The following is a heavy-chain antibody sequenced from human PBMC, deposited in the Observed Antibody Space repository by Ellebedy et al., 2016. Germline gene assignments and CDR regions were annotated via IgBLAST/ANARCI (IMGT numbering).Heavy chain of an antibody. CDR2: LNWNGGST. V-gene: IGHV3-20*04. CDR1: GFTFDDYG. J-gene: IGHJ5*02. Sequence: GESLKISCAASGFTFDDYGMSWVRQAPGKGLEWVSGLNWNGGSTGYADSVKGRFTISRDNAKNSLYLQMSSLRAEDTAVYYCARDRVPAAILNWFDPWGQGTLVTVSS. CDR3: ARDRVPAAILNWFDP. D-gene: IGHD2-2*01.